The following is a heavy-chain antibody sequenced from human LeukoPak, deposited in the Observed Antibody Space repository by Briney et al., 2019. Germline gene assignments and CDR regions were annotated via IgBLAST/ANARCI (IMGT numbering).Heavy chain of an antibody. CDR3: AREGWWELLGEVFYFDY. CDR2: TYYSGST. CDR1: GGSISSSSYY. D-gene: IGHD1-26*01. J-gene: IGHJ4*02. Sequence: PSETLSLTCTVSGGSISSSSYYWGWIRQPPGKGLEWFGSTYYSGSTYYSPSLHSRDTISVDTSKNQFSLKLSSVTAADTGVYYCAREGWWELLGEVFYFDYWGQGTLVTVSS. V-gene: IGHV4-39*07.